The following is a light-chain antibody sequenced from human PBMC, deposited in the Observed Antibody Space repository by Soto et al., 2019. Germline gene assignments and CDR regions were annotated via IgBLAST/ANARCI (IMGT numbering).Light chain of an antibody. CDR2: NNN. CDR1: SSNIGSNT. J-gene: IGLJ1*01. Sequence: QSVLTQPPSASGTPGQRVTISCSGSSSNIGSNTVNWYQQLPGTAPKLLIYNNNQRPSGVPARFSGSNSGTSASLAISGLQSEDEADYYCASWDDSLNGQGVFGTGTKLTVL. V-gene: IGLV1-44*01. CDR3: ASWDDSLNGQGV.